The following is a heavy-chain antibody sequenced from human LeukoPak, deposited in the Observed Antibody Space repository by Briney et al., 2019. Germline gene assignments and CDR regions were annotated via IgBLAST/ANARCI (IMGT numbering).Heavy chain of an antibody. D-gene: IGHD5-18*01. V-gene: IGHV3-30-3*01. CDR3: AREFRKIQLSFDY. CDR1: GFAFSSYA. Sequence: GGSLRLSCAASGFAFSSYAMHCVRQAPGKGLEWVAVISYDGSNKYYADSVKGRFTISRDNSKNTLYLQMNSLRAEDTAVYYCAREFRKIQLSFDYWGQGTLVTVSS. CDR2: ISYDGSNK. J-gene: IGHJ4*02.